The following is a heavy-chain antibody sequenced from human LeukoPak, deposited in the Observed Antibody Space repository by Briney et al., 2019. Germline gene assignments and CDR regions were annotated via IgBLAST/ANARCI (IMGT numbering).Heavy chain of an antibody. CDR2: ISWNSASI. Sequence: GRSLRLSCAASGFTFDDYAMHWVRHAPGKGLEWVSGISWNSASIGYADSVKGRFTISRDNAKNSLYLQMNSLRAEDTALYYCAKDMYGSGSYIRYYYCGLDVWGHGTTVTVSS. CDR1: GFTFDDYA. D-gene: IGHD3-10*01. J-gene: IGHJ6*02. CDR3: AKDMYGSGSYIRYYYCGLDV. V-gene: IGHV3-9*01.